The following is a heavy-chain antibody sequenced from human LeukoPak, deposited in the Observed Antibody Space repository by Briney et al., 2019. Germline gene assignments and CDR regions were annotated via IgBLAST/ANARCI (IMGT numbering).Heavy chain of an antibody. Sequence: QTGGSLRLSCAASGFTFSTYNMNWVRQAPGKGLEWVSHITSSSTNIYYADSVKGRFTISRDNAKNALSLQMNSLRDEDTAVYYWATSGNYYLKYWGQGTLVTVSS. D-gene: IGHD1-26*01. CDR1: GFTFSTYN. CDR2: ITSSSTNI. CDR3: ATSGNYYLKY. V-gene: IGHV3-48*02. J-gene: IGHJ4*02.